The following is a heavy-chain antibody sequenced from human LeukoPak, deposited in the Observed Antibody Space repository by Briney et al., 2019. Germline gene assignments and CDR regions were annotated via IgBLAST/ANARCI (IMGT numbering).Heavy chain of an antibody. V-gene: IGHV4-59*12. CDR2: IYYSGST. Sequence: PSETLSLTCTVSGGSISSYYWSWIRQPPGKGLEWIGYIYYSGSTNYNPSLKSRVTISVDTSKNQFSLKLSSVTAADTAVYYCARGLYSSGWHPYYFDYWGQGTLVTVSS. CDR1: GGSISSYY. D-gene: IGHD6-19*01. J-gene: IGHJ4*02. CDR3: ARGLYSSGWHPYYFDY.